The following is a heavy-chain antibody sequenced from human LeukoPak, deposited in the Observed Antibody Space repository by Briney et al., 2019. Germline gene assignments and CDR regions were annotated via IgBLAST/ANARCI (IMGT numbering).Heavy chain of an antibody. Sequence: GGSLRLSCAASGFPFSSSWMTWVRQAPGKGLEWVAHIKDDGTEEYYVDSVKGRFTISRDNAKNSLYLQMNSLRAEDTAVYYCARTYYDILTGSQGGMDVWGQGTTVTVSS. V-gene: IGHV3-7*05. D-gene: IGHD3-9*01. J-gene: IGHJ6*02. CDR3: ARTYYDILTGSQGGMDV. CDR1: GFPFSSSW. CDR2: IKDDGTEE.